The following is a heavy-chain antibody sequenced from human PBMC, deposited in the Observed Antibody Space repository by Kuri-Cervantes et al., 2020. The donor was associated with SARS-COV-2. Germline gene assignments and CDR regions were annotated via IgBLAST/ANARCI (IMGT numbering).Heavy chain of an antibody. CDR1: GFTFSSYA. D-gene: IGHD1-1*01. J-gene: IGHJ6*02. Sequence: GESLKISCAASGFTFSSYAMHWVRQAPGKGLEWVAVISYDGSNKYYADSVKGRFTISRDNSKNTLYLQMNSLRADDTAVYYCAKTLTTSTVYNYGLDVWGQGTSVTVSS. CDR2: ISYDGSNK. V-gene: IGHV3-30-3*02. CDR3: AKTLTTSTVYNYGLDV.